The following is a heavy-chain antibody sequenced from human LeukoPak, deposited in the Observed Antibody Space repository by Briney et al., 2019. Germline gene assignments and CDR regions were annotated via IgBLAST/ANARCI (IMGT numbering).Heavy chain of an antibody. CDR2: IYSDGST. Sequence: GGSLRLSCAASGFTVSSNYMSAVRQAPGRGVEGVSVIYSDGSTYYAESVKGRFTISRENSKNTLYLQMISLRAEDTAVYYCARVNGLGDDAFDIWGQGTMVTVSS. J-gene: IGHJ3*02. D-gene: IGHD2-8*01. CDR3: ARVNGLGDDAFDI. V-gene: IGHV3-66*01. CDR1: GFTVSSNY.